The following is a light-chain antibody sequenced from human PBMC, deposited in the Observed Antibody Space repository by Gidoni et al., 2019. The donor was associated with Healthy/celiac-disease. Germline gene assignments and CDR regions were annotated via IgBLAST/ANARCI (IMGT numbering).Light chain of an antibody. CDR2: AAS. Sequence: IQMTQSPSSLSASVGDKVTIPCRASQSISSYVYWYQQKPGKAPKLLIYAASSVQSGVPSRFSGSGSGTDSTLTISMLQHEDFANYYWQQSYSTRFTFGPGTKVDIK. CDR3: QQSYSTRFT. CDR1: QSISSY. J-gene: IGKJ3*01. V-gene: IGKV1-39*01.